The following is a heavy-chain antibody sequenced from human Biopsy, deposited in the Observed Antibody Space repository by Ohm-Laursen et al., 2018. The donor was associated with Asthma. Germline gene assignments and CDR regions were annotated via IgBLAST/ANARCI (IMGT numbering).Heavy chain of an antibody. J-gene: IGHJ6*02. Sequence: ASVKASCKTSGYTFNGAGITWVRQAPGQGLEWMGWISVYNGNTKVAQKLQDRATMITDTSTSTAYMELRSLRSDDTAVYFCARAVDYSHYYGIDVWGQGTTVTVS. CDR3: ARAVDYSHYYGIDV. CDR1: GYTFNGAG. D-gene: IGHD3-10*01. V-gene: IGHV1-18*01. CDR2: ISVYNGNT.